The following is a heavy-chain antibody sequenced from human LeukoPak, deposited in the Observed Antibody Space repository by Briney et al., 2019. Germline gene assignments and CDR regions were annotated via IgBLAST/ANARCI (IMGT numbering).Heavy chain of an antibody. J-gene: IGHJ4*02. D-gene: IGHD3-22*01. CDR3: AKVNRYDSGCNY. V-gene: IGHV3-23*01. CDR2: FSKSGDRR. CDR1: GFIFSNYA. Sequence: GGPLRLSCAASGFIFSNYAMSLVRQAPGKGEEMVLVFSKSGDRRFYAAFVRGRFTISSDNSNTTLPLQMNSLSAAATSLYYCAKVNRYDSGCNYWVRGTVATVS.